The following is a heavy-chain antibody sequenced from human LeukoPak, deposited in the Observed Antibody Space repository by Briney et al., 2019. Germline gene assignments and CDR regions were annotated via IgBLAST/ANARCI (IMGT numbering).Heavy chain of an antibody. Sequence: TGGSLRLSCAASGFTFSNYWMSWVRQAPGKGLEWVAKIKQDGSEKYYVDSVKGRFTISRDNAKNSLYLQMNSLRAEDTAVYYCARGGYYDSSGRNFDYWGRGTLVTVSS. CDR3: ARGGYYDSSGRNFDY. CDR1: GFTFSNYW. CDR2: IKQDGSEK. D-gene: IGHD3-22*01. V-gene: IGHV3-7*05. J-gene: IGHJ4*02.